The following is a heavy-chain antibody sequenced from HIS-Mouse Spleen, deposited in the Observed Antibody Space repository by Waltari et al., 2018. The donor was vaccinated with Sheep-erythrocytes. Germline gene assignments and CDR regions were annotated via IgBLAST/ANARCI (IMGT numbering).Heavy chain of an antibody. CDR1: GGTFSSYA. V-gene: IGHV1-69*04. CDR2: IIPILGIA. D-gene: IGHD2-2*01. J-gene: IGHJ6*02. CDR3: ARGSEDIVVVPAASYYYYGMDV. Sequence: KASGGTFSSYAISWVRQAPGQGLEWMGRIIPILGIANYAQKFQGRVTITADKSTSTAYMELSSLRSEDTAVYYCARGSEDIVVVPAASYYYYGMDVWGQGTTVTGSS.